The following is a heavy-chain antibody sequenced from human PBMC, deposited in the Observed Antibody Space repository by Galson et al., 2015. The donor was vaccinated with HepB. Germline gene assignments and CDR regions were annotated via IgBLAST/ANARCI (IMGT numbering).Heavy chain of an antibody. J-gene: IGHJ5*02. V-gene: IGHV3-23*01. Sequence: SLRLSCAASGFTFDNYAMSWVRQAPGKGLEWVSAIGGSGFSTNYADSVKGRFTISRDNSKNTLYLQMNSLRVEDTAVYYCAKDRAAAGTPPDHWGQGTLVTVSS. D-gene: IGHD6-13*01. CDR3: AKDRAAAGTPPDH. CDR1: GFTFDNYA. CDR2: IGGSGFST.